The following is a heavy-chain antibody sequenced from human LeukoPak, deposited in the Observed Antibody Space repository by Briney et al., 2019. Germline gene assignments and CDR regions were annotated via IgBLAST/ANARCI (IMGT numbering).Heavy chain of an antibody. J-gene: IGHJ4*02. CDR3: ARTSSSQGGDY. CDR2: IYPGDSDT. Sequence: GESLKISFKGSGYSFTSYWIGWVRPLPGKGLEWMGIIYPGDSDTRYSPSFQGQVTISADKSISTAYLQWSSLKASDTAMYYCARTSSSQGGDYWGQGTLVTVSS. CDR1: GYSFTSYW. V-gene: IGHV5-51*01. D-gene: IGHD6-6*01.